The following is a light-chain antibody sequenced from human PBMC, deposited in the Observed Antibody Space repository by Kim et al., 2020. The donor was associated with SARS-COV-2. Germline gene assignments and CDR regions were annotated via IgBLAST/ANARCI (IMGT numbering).Light chain of an antibody. CDR1: QDVSIY. Sequence: DIQMTQSPSSLSASVGDRVTITCQASQDVSIYLNWYRQKPGKAPELLIYDASNLETGVPSRFSGSGSGTDFSFTISSLQPEDIATYYCQHYSGLPFTFGQGTRLDIK. J-gene: IGKJ5*01. CDR3: QHYSGLPFT. V-gene: IGKV1-33*01. CDR2: DAS.